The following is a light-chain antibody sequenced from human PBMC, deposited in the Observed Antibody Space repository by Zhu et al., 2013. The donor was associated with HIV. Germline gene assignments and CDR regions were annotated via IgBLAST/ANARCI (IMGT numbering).Light chain of an antibody. CDR1: SSDVGVYNF. Sequence: QSSLTQPRSVSGSPGQSVTISCTGTSSDVGVYNFVSWYQHHPGKAPKLMIYDVTKRPSGVPDRFSGSKSGNTASLTISGLQAEDEADYHCCSYAGSQTLMVFGGGTRLT. J-gene: IGLJ2*01. CDR2: DVT. V-gene: IGLV2-11*01. CDR3: CSYAGSQTLMV.